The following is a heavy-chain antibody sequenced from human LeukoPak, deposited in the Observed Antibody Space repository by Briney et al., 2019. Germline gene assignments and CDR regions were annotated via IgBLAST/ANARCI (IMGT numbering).Heavy chain of an antibody. CDR3: ARAPGQWLAYNAFDI. CDR1: GFTFSSFG. J-gene: IGHJ3*02. V-gene: IGHV3-21*01. Sequence: GGSLRLSCAASGFTFSSFGMHWVRQAPGKGLEWVSSISSSSSYIYYADSVKGRFTISRDNAKNSLYLQMNSLRAEDTAVYYCARAPGQWLAYNAFDIWGQGTMVTVSS. D-gene: IGHD6-19*01. CDR2: ISSSSSYI.